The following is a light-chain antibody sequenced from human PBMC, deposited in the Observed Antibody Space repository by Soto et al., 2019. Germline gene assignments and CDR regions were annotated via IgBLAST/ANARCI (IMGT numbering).Light chain of an antibody. J-gene: IGLJ3*02. Sequence: QSALTQPRSVSGSPGQSVTISCTGTSSDVGGYNYVSWCQQYPGKAPKLMIYDVSERPSGVPDRFSGSKSGNTASLTISGLQAEDEADYYCCSYAGSYNWVFGGGTKVTVL. V-gene: IGLV2-11*01. CDR3: CSYAGSYNWV. CDR2: DVS. CDR1: SSDVGGYNY.